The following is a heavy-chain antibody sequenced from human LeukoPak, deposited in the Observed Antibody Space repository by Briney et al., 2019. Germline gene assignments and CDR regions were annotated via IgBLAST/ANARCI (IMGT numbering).Heavy chain of an antibody. CDR2: ISSSGSTK. J-gene: IGHJ4*02. Sequence: GGSLRLSCAASGFTFSSYEMNWVRQAPGKGLEWVSYISSSGSTKYYADSVKGRFTISRDNAKNSVFLQMNTLRAEDTAVYYCARDSYMFGSDYWGQGTLVTVSS. CDR3: ARDSYMFGSDY. V-gene: IGHV3-48*03. D-gene: IGHD3-10*02. CDR1: GFTFSSYE.